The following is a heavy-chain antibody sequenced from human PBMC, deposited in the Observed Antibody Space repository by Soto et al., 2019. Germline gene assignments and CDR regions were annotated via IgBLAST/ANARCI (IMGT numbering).Heavy chain of an antibody. CDR2: IDPSDSYT. J-gene: IGHJ5*02. CDR1: GYSFTSYW. D-gene: IGHD2-15*01. Sequence: EVQLVQSGAEVKKPGESLRISCKGSGYSFTSYWISWVRQMPGKGLEWMGRIDPSDSYTNYSPSFQGHVTISADKSISTADLPWSSLRASATAMYYCARWGYCSGGRCYGFDPWGKGTLVTVSS. V-gene: IGHV5-10-1*01. CDR3: ARWGYCSGGRCYGFDP.